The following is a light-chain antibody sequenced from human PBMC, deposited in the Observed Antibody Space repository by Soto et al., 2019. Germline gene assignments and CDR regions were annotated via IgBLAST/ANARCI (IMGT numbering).Light chain of an antibody. Sequence: SYELTQPPSVSVAPGKTARITCGGNNIGSKSVHWYQQRPGQAPVLVIYYDSDRPSGIPERFSGSNSGNTATLTISRVEAGDEADYYCQVWDSTGDWVFGGGTKVTVL. CDR3: QVWDSTGDWV. J-gene: IGLJ3*02. V-gene: IGLV3-21*04. CDR1: NIGSKS. CDR2: YDS.